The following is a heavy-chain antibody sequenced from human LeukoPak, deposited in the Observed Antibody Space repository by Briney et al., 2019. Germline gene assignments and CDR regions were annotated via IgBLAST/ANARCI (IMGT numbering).Heavy chain of an antibody. Sequence: GGSLRLSCTASGFTFSDYYMTWIRQAPGKGLEWLSYVSTDSTYTNYADSVKGRFTISRDNAKSSLYLQLNSLTAEDTAVYYCTREDNWYFDLWGRGTLVTDSS. CDR2: VSTDSTYT. CDR1: GFTFSDYY. J-gene: IGHJ2*01. V-gene: IGHV3-11*05. CDR3: TREDNWYFDL.